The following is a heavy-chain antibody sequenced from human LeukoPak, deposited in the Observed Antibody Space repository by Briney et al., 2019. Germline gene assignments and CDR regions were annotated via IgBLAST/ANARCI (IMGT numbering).Heavy chain of an antibody. CDR1: GYTFTGYY. CDR2: INPNSGGT. CDR3: ARDSAVWSCSYYYYGMDV. D-gene: IGHD3-3*01. V-gene: IGHV1-2*02. J-gene: IGHJ6*02. Sequence: ASVKVSCKASGYTFTGYYMHWVRQAPGQGLEWMGWINPNSGGTNYAQKFQGRVTMTRDTSISTAYMELSGLRSDDTVVYYCARDSAVWSCSYYYYGMDVWGQGTTVTVSS.